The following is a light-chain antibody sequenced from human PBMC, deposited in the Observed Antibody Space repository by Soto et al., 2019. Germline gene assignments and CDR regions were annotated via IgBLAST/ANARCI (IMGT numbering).Light chain of an antibody. J-gene: IGKJ1*01. CDR1: QSISSW. CDR3: QQYNSYRRT. Sequence: DIQMTQSPSTLSASVGDRVTITCRASQSISSWLAWYQQKPGKAPKLLIYKASSLDSGVPSRFSGSGSGTEFTLTISSLQPDDFATYYCQQYNSYRRTFGQGNTVEIK. V-gene: IGKV1-5*03. CDR2: KAS.